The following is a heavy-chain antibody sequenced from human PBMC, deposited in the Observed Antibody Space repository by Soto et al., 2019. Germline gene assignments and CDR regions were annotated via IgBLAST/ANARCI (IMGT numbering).Heavy chain of an antibody. CDR3: ASSPIVVVPAAKGGAGYGMDV. J-gene: IGHJ6*02. CDR1: GYSLTSYW. D-gene: IGHD2-2*01. CDR2: IDPSDSYT. V-gene: IGHV5-10-1*01. Sequence: PGESLKISCKGSGYSLTSYWISWVRQIPGKGLEWMGRIDPSDSYTNYSPSFQGHVTISADKSISTAYLQWSSLKASDTAMYYCASSPIVVVPAAKGGAGYGMDVWGQGTTVTVSS.